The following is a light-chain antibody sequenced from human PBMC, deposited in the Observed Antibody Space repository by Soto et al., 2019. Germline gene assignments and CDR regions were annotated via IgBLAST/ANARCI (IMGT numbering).Light chain of an antibody. V-gene: IGLV2-14*01. J-gene: IGLJ1*01. CDR1: SSDVGGYEY. Sequence: QSALSQPASVSGSPGQSITISCTGTSSDVGGYEYVSWYQHRPDKAPKLIIYDVTTRPSGVSTRFSGSKYGNTASLTISGIQTEDEADYYCASITRSSTSVFGTGTTVTVL. CDR3: ASITRSSTSV. CDR2: DVT.